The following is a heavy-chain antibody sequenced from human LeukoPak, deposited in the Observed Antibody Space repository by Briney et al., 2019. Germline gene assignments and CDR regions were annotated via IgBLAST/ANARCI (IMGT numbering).Heavy chain of an antibody. Sequence: GTSVKVSCKASGFTFTSSAVQWVRQARGQRLEWIGWIVVGSGNTNYAQKFQERVTITRDMSTSTAYMELSSLRSEDTAVYYCARGILEWLFESAFDIWGQGTMVTVSS. CDR1: GFTFTSSA. J-gene: IGHJ3*02. CDR2: IVVGSGNT. D-gene: IGHD3-3*01. CDR3: ARGILEWLFESAFDI. V-gene: IGHV1-58*01.